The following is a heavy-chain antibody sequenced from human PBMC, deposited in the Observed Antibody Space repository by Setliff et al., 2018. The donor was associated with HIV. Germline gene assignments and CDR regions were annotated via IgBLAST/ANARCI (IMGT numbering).Heavy chain of an antibody. D-gene: IGHD3-10*01. CDR3: ARPDTSGTYYTGFDH. CDR1: GYTFSQYP. Sequence: ASVKVSCKASGYTFSQYPMHWVRQAPGQRLEWMGWINAGNGNTKYSQKFQGRVTITRDTSASTAYMELSSLRSEDTAVYYCARPDTSGTYYTGFDHWGQGTLVTVS. J-gene: IGHJ4*02. V-gene: IGHV1-3*01. CDR2: INAGNGNT.